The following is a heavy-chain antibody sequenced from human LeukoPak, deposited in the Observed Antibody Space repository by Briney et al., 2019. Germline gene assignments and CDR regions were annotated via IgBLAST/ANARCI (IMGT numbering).Heavy chain of an antibody. D-gene: IGHD3-22*01. V-gene: IGHV3-21*01. J-gene: IGHJ4*02. CDR2: ISSSSSYI. CDR3: ARWPYYYDSSGYLDY. Sequence: GGSLRLSCAASGFTFSSYSMNWVRQAPGKGLEWVSSISSSSSYIYYADSVKGRFTISRDNAKNSLYLQMNSLGAEDTAVYYCARWPYYYDSSGYLDYWGQGTLVTVSS. CDR1: GFTFSSYS.